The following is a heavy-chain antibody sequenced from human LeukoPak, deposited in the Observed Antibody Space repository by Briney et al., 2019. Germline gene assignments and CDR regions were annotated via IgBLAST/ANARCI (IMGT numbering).Heavy chain of an antibody. V-gene: IGHV3-7*01. D-gene: IGHD3-10*01. CDR3: ARDGTGGYFDH. Sequence: GGSVRLPCITCGLTFSASWLMWFRQAAGKGRDGGANMREEGSVEDYMDSVRGRFTISRDNAKNPLYLQMDSLRAEDTAVYYCARDGTGGYFDHWGQGTLVTVSS. CDR1: GLTFSASW. J-gene: IGHJ4*02. CDR2: MREEGSVE.